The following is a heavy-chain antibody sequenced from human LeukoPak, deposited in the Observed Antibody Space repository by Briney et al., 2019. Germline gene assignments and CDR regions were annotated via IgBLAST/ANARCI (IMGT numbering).Heavy chain of an antibody. CDR1: GGSISSSGYY. CDR2: IYYSGST. V-gene: IGHV4-39*01. J-gene: IGHJ4*02. D-gene: IGHD6-13*01. CDR3: ARHAAYSNSWIYDY. Sequence: SETLSLTCTVSGGSISSSGYYWGWIRQPPGKGLEWIGTIYYSGSTYYNPSLKSRVTISVDTSKNQFSLKLSSVTAADTAVYYCARHAAYSNSWIYDYWGQGTLVTVSS.